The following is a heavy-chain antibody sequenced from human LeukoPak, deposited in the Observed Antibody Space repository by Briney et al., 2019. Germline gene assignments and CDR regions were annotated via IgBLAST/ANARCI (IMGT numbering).Heavy chain of an antibody. D-gene: IGHD5-24*01. J-gene: IGHJ4*02. CDR3: ARELLGHGYNSGDFDY. V-gene: IGHV3-7*01. Sequence: SGGSLRLSCAASGFTFSSYWMSWVRQAPGKGLEWVANIKQDGSEKYYVDSVKGRFTISRDNAKNSLYLQMNSLRAEDTAVYYCARELLGHGYNSGDFDYWGQGTLVTVSS. CDR1: GFTFSSYW. CDR2: IKQDGSEK.